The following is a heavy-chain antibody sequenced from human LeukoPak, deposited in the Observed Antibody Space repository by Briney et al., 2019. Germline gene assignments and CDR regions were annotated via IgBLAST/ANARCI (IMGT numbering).Heavy chain of an antibody. CDR3: ARDSSSWYYYPYYYYYMDV. J-gene: IGHJ6*03. CDR1: VGSISSYY. Sequence: PSETLSLTCTVSVGSISSYYWSWIRQPPGKGLEWIGYIYYSGSTNYNPSLKSRVTISVDTSKNQFSLKLSSVTAADTAVYYCARDSSSWYYYPYYYYYMDVWGKGTTVTVSS. D-gene: IGHD6-13*01. V-gene: IGHV4-59*12. CDR2: IYYSGST.